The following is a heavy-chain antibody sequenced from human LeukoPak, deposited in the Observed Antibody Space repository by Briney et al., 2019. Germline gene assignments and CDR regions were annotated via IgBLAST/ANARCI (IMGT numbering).Heavy chain of an antibody. CDR3: ARELSYSSGWYGYFDY. CDR2: IYYSGST. V-gene: IGHV4-59*01. Sequence: SETLSLTCTVSGGSISSYYWSWIRQPPGKGLEWIGYIYYSGSTNYNPSLKSRVTISVDTSKNQFSLKLSSVTAADTAVYYCARELSYSSGWYGYFDYWGQGTLVTVSS. CDR1: GGSISSYY. J-gene: IGHJ4*02. D-gene: IGHD6-19*01.